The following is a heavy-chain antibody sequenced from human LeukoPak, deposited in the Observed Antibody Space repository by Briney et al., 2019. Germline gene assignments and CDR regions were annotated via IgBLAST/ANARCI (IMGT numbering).Heavy chain of an antibody. V-gene: IGHV3-53*01. CDR1: GFTVSSNY. J-gene: IGHJ3*02. CDR3: ARDDLGDAFDI. CDR2: IYSGGST. Sequence: GGSLRLSCAASGFTVSSNYMSWVRQAPGKGLEWVSVIYSGGSTYYADSVKGRFTISRDNSKNTLYPQMNSLRAEDTAVYYCARDDLGDAFDIWGQGTMVTVSS.